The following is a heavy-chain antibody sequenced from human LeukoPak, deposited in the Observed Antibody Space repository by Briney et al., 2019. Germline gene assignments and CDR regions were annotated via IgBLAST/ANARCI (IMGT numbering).Heavy chain of an antibody. V-gene: IGHV1-18*01. Sequence: ASVKVSCKASGYTFTSYGISWVRQAPGQGLEWMAWISAYNGNTNYAQKLQGTVTMTTDTSTSTAYMELRSLRSDDTAVYYCARDDYDFWSGYPAPIDYWGQGTLVTVSS. J-gene: IGHJ4*02. D-gene: IGHD3-3*01. CDR3: ARDDYDFWSGYPAPIDY. CDR2: ISAYNGNT. CDR1: GYTFTSYG.